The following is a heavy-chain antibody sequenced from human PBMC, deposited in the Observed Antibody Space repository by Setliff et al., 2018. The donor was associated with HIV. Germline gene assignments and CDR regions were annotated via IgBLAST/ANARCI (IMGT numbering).Heavy chain of an antibody. Sequence: SVKVSCKASGYTFTSYYMHWVRQAPGQGLEWMGGIIPILGPANYAQKFQGRVTITAGEYTTTSYMELRNLRSEDTAIYYCARGLGNFVPDLIGYFDYWGQGTLVTVSS. CDR1: GYTFTSYY. D-gene: IGHD3-3*02. J-gene: IGHJ4*02. V-gene: IGHV1-69*13. CDR2: IIPILGPA. CDR3: ARGLGNFVPDLIGYFDY.